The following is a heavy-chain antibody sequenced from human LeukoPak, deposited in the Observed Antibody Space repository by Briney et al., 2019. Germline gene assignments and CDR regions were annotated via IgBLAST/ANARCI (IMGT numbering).Heavy chain of an antibody. CDR2: IYPGDSDT. D-gene: IGHD1-26*01. J-gene: IGHJ5*02. V-gene: IGHV5-51*01. Sequence: GESLKISFKGSGYSFTSYWIGWVRPMPGKGLEGMGIIYPGDSDTRYSPSFQGQVTISADKSISTAYLQWSSLKASDTAMYYCARHGNSGSYPNWFDPWGQGTLVTVSS. CDR3: ARHGNSGSYPNWFDP. CDR1: GYSFTSYW.